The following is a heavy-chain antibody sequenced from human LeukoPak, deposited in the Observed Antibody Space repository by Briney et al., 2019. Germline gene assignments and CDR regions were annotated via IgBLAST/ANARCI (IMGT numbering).Heavy chain of an antibody. J-gene: IGHJ4*02. V-gene: IGHV3-48*01. CDR2: ISSIGSTI. Sequence: PGGSLRLSCAASGFTFSSAWMSWVRQAPGKGLEWVSSISSIGSTIYYADSVKGRFTISRDNAKNSLYLQMNSLRVEDTAVYYCARDLGATIFDFDYWGQGTLVTVSS. D-gene: IGHD1-26*01. CDR3: ARDLGATIFDFDY. CDR1: GFTFSSAW.